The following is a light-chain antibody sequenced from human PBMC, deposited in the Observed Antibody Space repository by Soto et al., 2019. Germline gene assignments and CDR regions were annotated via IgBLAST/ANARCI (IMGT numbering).Light chain of an antibody. Sequence: QSVLTQPASVSGSPGQSITISCTGTSSDVGGYNSVSWYQQHPGKAPKLMIYDVRNRPSGVSSRFSGSKSGNTAYLSISGLQAEDEADYYCNSYTTRIPPAYVFGTGTKVTVL. J-gene: IGLJ1*01. CDR2: DVR. CDR1: SSDVGGYNS. V-gene: IGLV2-14*01. CDR3: NSYTTRIPPAYV.